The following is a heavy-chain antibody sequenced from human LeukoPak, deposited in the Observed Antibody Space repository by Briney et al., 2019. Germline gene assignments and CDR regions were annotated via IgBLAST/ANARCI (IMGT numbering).Heavy chain of an antibody. Sequence: GGSLRPSCVASGFILSNYGMHWVRQAPGKGLEWLTFIRHDGSEKYYADSVKGRFISSRDNSKNTLYLEVNSLGPDDTAMCFCARLMVGQAGVGATHFDYWGQGTLVTVSS. V-gene: IGHV3-30*02. J-gene: IGHJ4*02. CDR1: GFILSNYG. D-gene: IGHD1-26*01. CDR2: IRHDGSEK. CDR3: ARLMVGQAGVGATHFDY.